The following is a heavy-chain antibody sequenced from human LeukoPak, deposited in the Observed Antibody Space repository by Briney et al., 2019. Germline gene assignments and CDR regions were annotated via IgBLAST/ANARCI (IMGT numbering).Heavy chain of an antibody. J-gene: IGHJ5*02. Sequence: GASVKVSCKASGYTFTSYGISWVRQAPGQGLEWMGWISAYNGNTNYAQKLQGRVTMTTDTSTSTAYMELRSLRSDDTAVYYCARVSSHFWGNWNFWTPTTQSWFDPWGQGTLVTVSS. CDR2: ISAYNGNT. V-gene: IGHV1-18*01. D-gene: IGHD1-7*01. CDR3: ARVSSHFWGNWNFWTPTTQSWFDP. CDR1: GYTFTSYG.